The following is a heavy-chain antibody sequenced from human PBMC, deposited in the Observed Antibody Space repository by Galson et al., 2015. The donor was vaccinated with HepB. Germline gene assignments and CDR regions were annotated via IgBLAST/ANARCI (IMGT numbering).Heavy chain of an antibody. CDR3: ARGGQQPVDY. Sequence: LRLSCAASGFTFSNYWMHWVRQAPGKGLVWVSDLNTDGSYTRYADYVKGRFTTSRDNAKNTLFLQMDYLRAEDTAVYYCARGGQQPVDYWGQGTLVTVSS. CDR2: LNTDGSYT. D-gene: IGHD6-13*01. J-gene: IGHJ4*02. CDR1: GFTFSNYW. V-gene: IGHV3-74*01.